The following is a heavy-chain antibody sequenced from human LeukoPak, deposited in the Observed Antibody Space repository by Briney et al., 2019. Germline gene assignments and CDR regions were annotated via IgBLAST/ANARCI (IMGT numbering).Heavy chain of an antibody. CDR3: ARCKGQLWFLASDYYYYGMDV. J-gene: IGHJ6*02. CDR1: GYTFTSYG. CDR2: ISAYNGNT. V-gene: IGHV1-18*01. Sequence: ASVKVSCKASGYTFTSYGISWVRQAPGQGLERMGWISAYNGNTNYAQKLQGRVTMTTDTSTSTAYMELRSLRSDDTAVYYCARCKGQLWFLASDYYYYGMDVWGQGTTVTVSS. D-gene: IGHD5-18*01.